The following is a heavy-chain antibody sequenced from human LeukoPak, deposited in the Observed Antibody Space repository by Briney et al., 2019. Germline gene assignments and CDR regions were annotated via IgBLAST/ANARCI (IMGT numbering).Heavy chain of an antibody. CDR1: GYTFTSYA. V-gene: IGHV7-4-1*02. Sequence: ASVKVSCKASGYTFTSYAMNWVRQAPGQGLEWMGWINTNTGNPTYAQGFTGRFVFSLDTSVSTAYLQISSLKAEDTAVYYCARERAPRGYSGYDRGPYGPRKKNWFDPWGQGTLVTVSS. D-gene: IGHD5-12*01. CDR3: ARERAPRGYSGYDRGPYGPRKKNWFDP. J-gene: IGHJ5*02. CDR2: INTNTGNP.